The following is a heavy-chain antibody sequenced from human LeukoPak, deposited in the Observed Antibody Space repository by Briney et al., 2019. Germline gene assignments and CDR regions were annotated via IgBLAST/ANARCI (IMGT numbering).Heavy chain of an antibody. Sequence: ASVKVSCKASGGTFSSYAISCVRQAPGQGLEWMGGIIPIFGTANYAQKFQGRVTITADESTSTAYMELSSLRSEDTAVYYCASTAVAGLYYYYGMDVWGKGTTVTVSS. CDR1: GGTFSSYA. J-gene: IGHJ6*04. CDR2: IIPIFGTA. CDR3: ASTAVAGLYYYYGMDV. V-gene: IGHV1-69*13. D-gene: IGHD6-19*01.